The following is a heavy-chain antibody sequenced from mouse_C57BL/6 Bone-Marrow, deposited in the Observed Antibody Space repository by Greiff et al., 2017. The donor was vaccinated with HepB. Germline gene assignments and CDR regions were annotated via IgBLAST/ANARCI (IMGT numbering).Heavy chain of an antibody. CDR1: GYTFTSYW. J-gene: IGHJ1*03. D-gene: IGHD4-1*01. Sequence: QVQLKQPGAELVKPGASVKLSCKASGYTFTSYWMHWVKQRPGQGLEWIGMIHPNSGSTNYNEKFKSKATLTVDKSSSTAYMQLSSLTSEDSAVYYCASNWDLSYWYFDVWGTGTTVTVSS. CDR3: ASNWDLSYWYFDV. CDR2: IHPNSGST. V-gene: IGHV1-64*01.